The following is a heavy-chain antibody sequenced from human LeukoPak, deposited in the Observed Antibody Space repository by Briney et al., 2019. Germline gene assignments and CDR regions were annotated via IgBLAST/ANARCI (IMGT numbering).Heavy chain of an antibody. V-gene: IGHV4-34*01. CDR1: GGSITTYY. D-gene: IGHD2-15*01. J-gene: IGHJ4*02. CDR3: ARGTASVVVVAARLDYFDY. CDR2: INHSGST. Sequence: SETLSLTCTVSGGSITTYYWSWIRQPAGKGLEWIGEINHSGSTNYNPSLKSRVTISVDTSKNQFSLKLSSVTAADTAVYYCARGTASVVVVAARLDYFDYWGQGTLVTVSS.